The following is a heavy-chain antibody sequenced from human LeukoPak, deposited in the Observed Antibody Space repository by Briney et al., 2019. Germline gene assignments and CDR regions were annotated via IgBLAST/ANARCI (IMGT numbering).Heavy chain of an antibody. V-gene: IGHV4-39*01. CDR1: GGSIRSNTNFWGWDSSSY. J-gene: IGHJ3*02. CDR3: ARQRDTASVGAFDT. CDR2: IHFTGTT. Sequence: SETLSLTCSVSGGSIRSNTNFWGWDSSSYWGWIRQPPGKGLEWIGSIHFTGTTYYNSSLQSRLTISVDTSKNLFSLKLTSVTATDTALYYCARQRDTASVGAFDTWGQETMVIVSP. D-gene: IGHD2-2*02.